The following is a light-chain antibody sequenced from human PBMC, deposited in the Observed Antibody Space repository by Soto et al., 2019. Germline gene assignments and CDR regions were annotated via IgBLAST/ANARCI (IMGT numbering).Light chain of an antibody. CDR1: QGISSW. V-gene: IGKV1D-12*01. CDR3: QQADTFPLT. CDR2: AAS. Sequence: DLQMTQSPSSVSASVGDRVIITCRASQGISSWLSWYQKKQGEAPNLLIYAASRLQRGVPSRFSGSGSGTDFTLTISSLQPEDFATYYCQQADTFPLTFGGGTKVETK. J-gene: IGKJ4*01.